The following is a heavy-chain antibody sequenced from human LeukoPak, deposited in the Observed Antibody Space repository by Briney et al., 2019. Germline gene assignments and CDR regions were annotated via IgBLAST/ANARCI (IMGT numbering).Heavy chain of an antibody. D-gene: IGHD2-2*01. CDR2: IRYNGNNQ. CDR3: ARDFLDIVVVPAAVGMDV. Sequence: GGSLRLSCAASGFTFNNYGMHWVRQAPGKGLEWVAFIRYNGNNQYYADSVKGRFTISRDNAKNSLYLQMNSLRAEDTAVYYCARDFLDIVVVPAAVGMDVWGKGTTVTVSS. V-gene: IGHV3-30*02. CDR1: GFTFNNYG. J-gene: IGHJ6*03.